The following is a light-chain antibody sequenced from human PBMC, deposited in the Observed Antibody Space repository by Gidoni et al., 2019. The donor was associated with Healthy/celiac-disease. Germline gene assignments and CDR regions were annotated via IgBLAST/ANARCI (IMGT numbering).Light chain of an antibody. CDR2: GTS. Sequence: EIVMTQSPATLSGSPGERATLSCRASQSVSSNLAWYQQKPGQAPRLLIDGTSIMATGIPARFSGSGSGTYFTLTISVLQSEDFAVYYCQQYNNWPLTFGGGTKVEIK. CDR3: QQYNNWPLT. J-gene: IGKJ4*01. CDR1: QSVSSN. V-gene: IGKV3D-15*03.